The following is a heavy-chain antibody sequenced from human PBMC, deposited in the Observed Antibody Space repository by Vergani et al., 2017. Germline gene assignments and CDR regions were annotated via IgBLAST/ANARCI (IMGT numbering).Heavy chain of an antibody. V-gene: IGHV3-30*18. CDR2: ISYDGDRR. Sequence: QVHLVESGGGVVQPGRSLTLSCVASGFSFRGHGMHWVRQAPGKGLEWGAMISYDGDRRDYGDFAKGRFTISRDSSKTVYLQMNSLRVEDTAIYYCAKARDPNCKGGNCYSYYYGLDLWGQGTTVTVSS. J-gene: IGHJ6*02. D-gene: IGHD2-21*01. CDR1: GFSFRGHG. CDR3: AKARDPNCKGGNCYSYYYGLDL.